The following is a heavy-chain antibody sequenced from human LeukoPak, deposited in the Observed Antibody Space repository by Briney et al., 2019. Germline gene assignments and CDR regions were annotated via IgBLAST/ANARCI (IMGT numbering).Heavy chain of an antibody. CDR2: INTGNDNT. CDR3: ARDQGYCSGTTCHYYFDY. J-gene: IGHJ4*02. CDR1: GYTFTNYA. D-gene: IGHD2-2*01. V-gene: IGHV1-3*04. Sequence: ASVKVSCNASGYTFTNYAMHWVRQAPGQRLEWMGWINTGNDNTKYSQKFQGRVTITRDTSATTVYMELSSLRSEDTAVYYCARDQGYCSGTTCHYYFDYWGQGTLVTVSS.